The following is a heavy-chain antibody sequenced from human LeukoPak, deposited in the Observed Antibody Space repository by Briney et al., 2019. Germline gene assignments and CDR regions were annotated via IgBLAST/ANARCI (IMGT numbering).Heavy chain of an antibody. CDR2: MSTTGKYI. J-gene: IGHJ3*02. Sequence: GGSLRLSCIASGFDFNNYNLNWVRQAQGKGLEWVASMSTTGKYIYYADSVKGRFTISRDNAKNSLYLQVNSLRAEDTAVYYCARGSRFGVVGRDAFDIWGQGTVVTVSS. CDR1: GFDFNNYN. V-gene: IGHV3-21*01. CDR3: ARGSRFGVVGRDAFDI. D-gene: IGHD3-3*01.